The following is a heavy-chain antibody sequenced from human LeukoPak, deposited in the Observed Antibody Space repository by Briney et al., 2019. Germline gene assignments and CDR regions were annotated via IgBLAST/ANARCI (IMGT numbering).Heavy chain of an antibody. J-gene: IGHJ4*02. CDR2: IYYSGST. CDR3: ARSSSWQSGFDY. V-gene: IGHV4-59*01. CDR1: GGPISSYY. D-gene: IGHD6-13*01. Sequence: SETLSLTCTVSGGPISSYYWSWIRQPPGKGLEWIGYIYYSGSTNYNPSLKSRVTISVDTSKNQFSLKLSSVTAADTAVYYCARSSSWQSGFDYWGQGTLVTVSS.